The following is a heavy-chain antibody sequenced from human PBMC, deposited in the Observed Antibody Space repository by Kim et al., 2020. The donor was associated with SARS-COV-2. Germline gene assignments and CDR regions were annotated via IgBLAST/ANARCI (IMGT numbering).Heavy chain of an antibody. D-gene: IGHD5-12*01. Sequence: SETLSLTCSVSGGSISSGGYYWTWIRQRPGMGLEWIGYISSRGSTYYNPSVWGRVAISADTSENQFSLRLRSVTAADTALYFCAREVGSSAPHYYYGLDVWGQGTTVTVSS. CDR1: GGSISSGGYY. V-gene: IGHV4-31*03. CDR3: AREVGSSAPHYYYGLDV. J-gene: IGHJ6*02. CDR2: ISSRGST.